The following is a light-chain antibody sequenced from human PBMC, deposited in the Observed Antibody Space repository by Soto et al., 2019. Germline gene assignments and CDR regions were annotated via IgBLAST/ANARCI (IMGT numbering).Light chain of an antibody. V-gene: IGKV1-5*03. CDR3: QHYNSYSEA. Sequence: DIQMTKSPSTLSGSVGDRVTITCRASQTISSWLAWYQQKPGKAPKLLIYKASTLKSGVPSRSSGSGSGTEFTLTISSLQPDDFATYYCQHYNSYSEAFGQGTKVDIK. CDR1: QTISSW. J-gene: IGKJ1*01. CDR2: KAS.